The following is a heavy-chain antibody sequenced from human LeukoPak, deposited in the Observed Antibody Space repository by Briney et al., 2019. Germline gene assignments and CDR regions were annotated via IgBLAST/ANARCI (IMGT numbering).Heavy chain of an antibody. CDR2: MNPNSGNT. CDR3: ARSVYYYGSGSYDY. V-gene: IGHV1-8*01. Sequence: ASVKVSCKASGYTFTSYDINWVRQAAGQGLEWMGWMNPNSGNTGYAQKFQGRVTMTRNTSISTAYMELSSLRSEDTAVYYCARSVYYYGSGSYDYWGQGTLVTVSS. CDR1: GYTFTSYD. J-gene: IGHJ4*02. D-gene: IGHD3-10*01.